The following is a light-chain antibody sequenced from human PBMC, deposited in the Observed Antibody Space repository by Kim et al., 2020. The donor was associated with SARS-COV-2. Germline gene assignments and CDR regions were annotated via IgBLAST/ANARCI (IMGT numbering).Light chain of an antibody. CDR2: GNS. V-gene: IGLV1-40*01. J-gene: IGLJ3*02. Sequence: RVTTSGTGGSSNIGAGYDVHWYQQLPGTAPKLLIYGNSNRPSGVPDRFSGSKSGTSASLAITGLQAEDEADYYCQSYDSSLSGWVFGGGTQLTVL. CDR1: SSNIGAGYD. CDR3: QSYDSSLSGWV.